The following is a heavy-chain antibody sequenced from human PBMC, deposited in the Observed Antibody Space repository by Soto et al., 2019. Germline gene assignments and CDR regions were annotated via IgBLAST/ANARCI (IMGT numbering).Heavy chain of an antibody. CDR2: ISADGSDK. D-gene: IGHD3-3*01. J-gene: IGHJ4*02. CDR1: GFTFSNFG. CDR3: TKGSEVARQELDY. V-gene: IGHV3-30*18. Sequence: QVQLVESGGGVVQPGRSLRLSCAASGFTFSNFGMHWGRQAPGKGLEWVAAISADGSDKYFSDSVKGGFTISRDNSKNTLFLQMNSLRVEDTAVYYCTKGSEVARQELDYWGQGTLVTVSS.